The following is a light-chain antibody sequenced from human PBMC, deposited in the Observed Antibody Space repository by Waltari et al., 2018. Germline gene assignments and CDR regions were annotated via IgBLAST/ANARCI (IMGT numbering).Light chain of an antibody. Sequence: EIVLTQSPGTLSLSPGERATLSCRASPSVGRSLAWYQQKPGLPPSLLIYDTSSRATGTPGRFSGSGSGTDFSLAISSLEPEDFAVYFCQHYVNLPVTFGQGTKVEI. V-gene: IGKV3-20*01. J-gene: IGKJ1*01. CDR2: DTS. CDR3: QHYVNLPVT. CDR1: PSVGRS.